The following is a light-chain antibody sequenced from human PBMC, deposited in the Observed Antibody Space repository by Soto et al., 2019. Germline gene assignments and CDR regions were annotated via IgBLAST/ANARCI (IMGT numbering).Light chain of an antibody. CDR1: QSISSW. CDR2: DAS. V-gene: IGKV1-5*01. Sequence: DIQITQSPSTLSASVGDRATMPCRASQSISSWLAWYQQKPGKAPKLLIYDASSLESGVPSRFSGSRSGTEFTLTISSLQPEDFSTYYCQQLNSYPITFGQGTRLEI. CDR3: QQLNSYPIT. J-gene: IGKJ5*01.